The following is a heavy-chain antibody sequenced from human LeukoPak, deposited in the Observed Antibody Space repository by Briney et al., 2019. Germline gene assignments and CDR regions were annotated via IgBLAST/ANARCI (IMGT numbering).Heavy chain of an antibody. CDR1: GFTFSSYW. J-gene: IGHJ3*01. D-gene: IGHD1-26*01. CDR2: INSDGSST. CDR3: ARAPVGLKADAFDV. V-gene: IGHV3-74*01. Sequence: PGGSLRLSCAASGFTFSSYWMHWVRPAPGKGLVWVSRINSDGSSTSYAESVKGRFTISRDNAKNTLYLQMNSLRAEDTAVYYCARAPVGLKADAFDVWGQGTMVTVSS.